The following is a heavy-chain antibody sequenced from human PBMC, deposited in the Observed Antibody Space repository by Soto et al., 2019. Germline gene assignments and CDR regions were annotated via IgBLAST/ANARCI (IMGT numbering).Heavy chain of an antibody. Sequence: GRLLRLSCAAAEFTFSSYGMHWVRKAPGKGLEWVAVISYDGSNKYYADSVKGRFTISRDNSKNTLYLQMNSLRAEDTAVYYCAKGYSSSWYGGDAFDIWGQGTMVTVSS. CDR1: EFTFSSYG. J-gene: IGHJ3*02. V-gene: IGHV3-30*18. CDR2: ISYDGSNK. D-gene: IGHD6-13*01. CDR3: AKGYSSSWYGGDAFDI.